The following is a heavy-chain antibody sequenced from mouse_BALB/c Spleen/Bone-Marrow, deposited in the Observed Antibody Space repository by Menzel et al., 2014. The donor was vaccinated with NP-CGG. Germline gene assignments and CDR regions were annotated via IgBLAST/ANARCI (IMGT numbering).Heavy chain of an antibody. CDR1: GYTFTDHA. D-gene: IGHD2-14*01. CDR2: ISRYYGDA. CDR3: ARSGKVRNAMDY. Sequence: QVQLQQSGAKLVRPGVSVKISCKGSGYTFTDHAIHWVKRSHAKSLEWIGVISRYYGDAIYNQKFKGKATMTVDKSSSTAYMELASLTSEDSAIYYCARSGKVRNAMDYWGQGTSVTVSS. V-gene: IGHV1S137*01. J-gene: IGHJ4*01.